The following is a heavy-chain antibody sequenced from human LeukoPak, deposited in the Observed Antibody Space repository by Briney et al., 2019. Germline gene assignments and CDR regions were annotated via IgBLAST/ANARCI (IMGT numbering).Heavy chain of an antibody. CDR1: GFTFSSYA. D-gene: IGHD3-22*01. J-gene: IGHJ4*02. CDR2: ISGSGDNT. Sequence: GGSLRLSCAASGFTFSSYAMSWVRQAPGKGLEWVSGISGSGDNTYYADSVKGRFTISRDNSKNTLYVQVNSLGTEDTAAYCCAKGSYYDSSGSFYFDYWGQGTLVTVSS. CDR3: AKGSYYDSSGSFYFDY. V-gene: IGHV3-23*01.